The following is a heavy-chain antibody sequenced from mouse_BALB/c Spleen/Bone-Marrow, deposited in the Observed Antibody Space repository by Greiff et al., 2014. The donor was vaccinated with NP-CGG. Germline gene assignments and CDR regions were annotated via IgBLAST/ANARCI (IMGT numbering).Heavy chain of an antibody. J-gene: IGHJ2*01. CDR3: ARGGLGLDY. V-gene: IGHV1-82*01. CDR1: GYAFSSSW. CDR2: IYPGDGDT. Sequence: QVQLQQSGPELVKPGASVKISCKASGYAFSSSWMNWVKQRPGQGLEWIGRIYPGDGDTNYNGKFKGKATLTADKSSSTAYMQLSSLASVDSAVYFWARGGLGLDYWGQGTTLTVSS. D-gene: IGHD3-3*01.